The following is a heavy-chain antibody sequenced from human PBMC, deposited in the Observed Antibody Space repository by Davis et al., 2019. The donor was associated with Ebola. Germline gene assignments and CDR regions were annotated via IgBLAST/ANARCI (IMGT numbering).Heavy chain of an antibody. Sequence: GGSLRLSCAASGLSVSDAWMGWVRQAPGKGLEPIGRIKDKIYYGAIDYAAPVKGRFTIPRDESKNTVSLRMDSLKTEDTGVYFCTTDRGLEARPLFDWWGQGTLVTVSS. J-gene: IGHJ4*02. D-gene: IGHD6-6*01. CDR2: IKDKIYYGAI. V-gene: IGHV3-15*01. CDR3: TTDRGLEARPLFDW. CDR1: GLSVSDAW.